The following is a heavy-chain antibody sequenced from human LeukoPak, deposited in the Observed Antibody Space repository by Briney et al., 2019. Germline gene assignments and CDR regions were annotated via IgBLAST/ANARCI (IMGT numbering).Heavy chain of an antibody. CDR3: ARRHLGYCSGGSCSTMYYGMDV. Sequence: PSETLSLTCSVSDGSINSYYWNWIRRPPGKGLEWIGYIYYNGNTNYSPSLKSRVTISVDTSKNQFSLKLSSVTAADTAVYYCARRHLGYCSGGSCSTMYYGMDVWGQGTTVTVSS. V-gene: IGHV4-59*08. CDR2: IYYNGNT. J-gene: IGHJ6*02. CDR1: DGSINSYY. D-gene: IGHD2-15*01.